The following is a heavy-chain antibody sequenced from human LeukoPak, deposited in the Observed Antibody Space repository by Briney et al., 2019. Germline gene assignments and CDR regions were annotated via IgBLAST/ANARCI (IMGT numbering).Heavy chain of an antibody. CDR2: ISYDGSNK. V-gene: IGHV3-30-3*01. Sequence: GGSLRLSCAASGFTFSSYAMHWVRQAPGKGLEWVAVISYDGSNKYYADSVKGRFTISRDNSKSTLYLQMNRLRFEDTAVYYCAREGDNYDTSDYDAYYFDYWGQGSLVAVSS. CDR3: AREGDNYDTSDYDAYYFDY. CDR1: GFTFSSYA. J-gene: IGHJ4*02. D-gene: IGHD3-22*01.